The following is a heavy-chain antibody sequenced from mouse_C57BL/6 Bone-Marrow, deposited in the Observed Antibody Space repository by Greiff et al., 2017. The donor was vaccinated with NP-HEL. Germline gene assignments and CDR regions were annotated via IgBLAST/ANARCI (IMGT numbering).Heavy chain of an antibody. CDR3: ARPVSAWFAY. CDR2: IDPSDSYT. V-gene: IGHV1-59*01. J-gene: IGHJ3*01. Sequence: QVQLQQPGAELVRPGTSVKLSCKASGYTFTSYWMHWVKQRPGQGLEWIGVIDPSDSYTNYNQKFKGKATLTVDTSSSTADMQLSSLTSEDSAVYYCARPVSAWFAYWGQGTLVTVSA. CDR1: GYTFTSYW.